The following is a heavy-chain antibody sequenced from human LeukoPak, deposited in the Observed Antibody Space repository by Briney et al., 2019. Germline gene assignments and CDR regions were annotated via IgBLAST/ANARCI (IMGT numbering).Heavy chain of an antibody. CDR3: ARGTGSSSWEYFDY. J-gene: IGHJ4*02. CDR2: ISSSSSTI. V-gene: IGHV3-48*03. CDR1: GFTFTSYE. D-gene: IGHD6-13*01. Sequence: GGSLRLSCAASGFTFTSYEMNWVRQAPGKGLEGVSYISSSSSTIYYADSVKGRFTISRGNAKNSLYLQMNSLRAEDTAVYYCARGTGSSSWEYFDYWGQGTLVTVSS.